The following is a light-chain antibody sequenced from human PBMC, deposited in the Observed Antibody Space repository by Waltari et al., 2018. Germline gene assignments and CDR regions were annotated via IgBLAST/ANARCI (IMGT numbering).Light chain of an antibody. CDR3: MQGTHWPWT. V-gene: IGKV2-30*02. CDR2: KVY. CDR1: QSLVPSNGKTY. J-gene: IGKJ1*01. Sequence: DVVMTQSPLSLAVTPGQPASIPCRSSQSLVPSNGKTYLNWVQQRPGQSPRRLINKVYNRESGVPDRVSGSGSGTDFTLEISRVEAEDVGVYYCMQGTHWPWTFGQGTKVEI.